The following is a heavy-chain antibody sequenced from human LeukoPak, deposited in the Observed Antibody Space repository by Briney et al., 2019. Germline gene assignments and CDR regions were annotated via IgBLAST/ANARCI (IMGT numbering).Heavy chain of an antibody. Sequence: VASVKVSCKASGYTFTGYYMHWVRQAPGQGLEWMGRINPNSGGTNYAQKFQGWVTMTRDTSISTAYMELSRLRSDDTAVYYCARAGYDILTGYPYYYYGMDVWGQGTTVTVSS. CDR3: ARAGYDILTGYPYYYYGMDV. V-gene: IGHV1-2*04. CDR2: INPNSGGT. D-gene: IGHD3-9*01. J-gene: IGHJ6*02. CDR1: GYTFTGYY.